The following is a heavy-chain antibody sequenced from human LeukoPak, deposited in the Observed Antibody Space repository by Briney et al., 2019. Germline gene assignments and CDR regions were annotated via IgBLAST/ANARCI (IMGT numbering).Heavy chain of an antibody. Sequence: GASLRLSCVASGLTFRNYAMSWVRQAPGKGLEWVSGLNIGGGGTDYADSVKGRVTISSDNSRNTVYLEMNSLRDEDTAVYYCAKASGSSGHSFGYGMDVWGQGTTVTVSS. CDR3: AKASGSSGHSFGYGMDV. V-gene: IGHV3-23*01. D-gene: IGHD6-19*01. CDR1: GLTFRNYA. J-gene: IGHJ6*02. CDR2: LNIGGGGT.